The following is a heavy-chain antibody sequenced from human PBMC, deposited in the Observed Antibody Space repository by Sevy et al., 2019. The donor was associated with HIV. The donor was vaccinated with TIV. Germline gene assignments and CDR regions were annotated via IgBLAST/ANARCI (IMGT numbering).Heavy chain of an antibody. D-gene: IGHD5-18*01. J-gene: IGHJ4*02. CDR1: GLTFSSDS. CDR2: ISSSGRTI. Sequence: GGSLRLSCVVSGLTFSSDSMNWVRQAPGKGLEWLAYISSSGRTIYYADSVEGRFTISRDNDKKSVFLQMNNLGDEDSATYYCARDVDTPFVRSFDSWGQGTLVTVSS. V-gene: IGHV3-48*02. CDR3: ARDVDTPFVRSFDS.